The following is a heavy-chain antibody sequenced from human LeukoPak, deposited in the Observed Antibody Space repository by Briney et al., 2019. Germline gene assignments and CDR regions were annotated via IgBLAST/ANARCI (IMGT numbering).Heavy chain of an antibody. Sequence: ASVKVSCKASGYTFTGYYMHWVRQAPGQGLEWMGWINPNSGGTNYAQKFQGRVTMTRDTSISTAYMELSRLRSDDTAVYYCAIPSIAARPNDAFDIWGQGTMVTVSS. D-gene: IGHD6-6*01. V-gene: IGHV1-2*02. CDR2: INPNSGGT. CDR1: GYTFTGYY. CDR3: AIPSIAARPNDAFDI. J-gene: IGHJ3*02.